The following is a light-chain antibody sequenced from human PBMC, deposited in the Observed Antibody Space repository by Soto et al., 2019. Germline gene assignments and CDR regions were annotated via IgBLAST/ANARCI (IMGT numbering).Light chain of an antibody. Sequence: DIQMTQSPSSLSASVGDRVTITCRASQSISSYLNWYQQKPGKAPKLLSYAASSLQSGAPSRFSGSGSGTDFTLTISSLPPADFATYYCQESYSTPPTFGQGTKVEIK. V-gene: IGKV1-39*01. CDR2: AAS. CDR1: QSISSY. J-gene: IGKJ1*01. CDR3: QESYSTPPT.